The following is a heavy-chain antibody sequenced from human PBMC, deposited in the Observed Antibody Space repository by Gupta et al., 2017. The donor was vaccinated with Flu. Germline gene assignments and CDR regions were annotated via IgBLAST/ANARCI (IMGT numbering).Heavy chain of an antibody. CDR2: IYYSGST. Sequence: QLQLQESGPGLVKPSETLSLTCTVSGGSISSSSYYWGWIRQPPGKGLEWIGSIYYSGSTYYNPSLKSRVTISVDTSKNQFSLKLSSVTAADTAVYYCARHPPPWPELELPGYAFDIWGQGTMVTVSS. CDR3: ARHPPPWPELELPGYAFDI. D-gene: IGHD1-7*01. CDR1: GGSISSSSYY. J-gene: IGHJ3*02. V-gene: IGHV4-39*01.